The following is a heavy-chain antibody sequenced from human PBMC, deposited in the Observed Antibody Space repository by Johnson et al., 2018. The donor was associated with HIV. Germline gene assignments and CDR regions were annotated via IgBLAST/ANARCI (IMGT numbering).Heavy chain of an antibody. D-gene: IGHD1-26*01. Sequence: VQLVESGGGLVQPGGSLRLSCAASGFTFSSYWMSWVRQAPGKGLEWVANIKQDGSEKYYVDSVKGRFTISRDNAKNSLYLQMNSRRVEDTAVYYCAREGAWEVRPGAFDIWGQGTMVTVSS. CDR2: IKQDGSEK. J-gene: IGHJ3*02. CDR3: AREGAWEVRPGAFDI. V-gene: IGHV3-7*01. CDR1: GFTFSSYW.